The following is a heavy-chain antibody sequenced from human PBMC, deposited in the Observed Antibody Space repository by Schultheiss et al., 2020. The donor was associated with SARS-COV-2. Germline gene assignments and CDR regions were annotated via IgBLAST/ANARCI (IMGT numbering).Heavy chain of an antibody. D-gene: IGHD6-13*01. J-gene: IGHJ4*02. CDR1: GGPFSGYY. CDR2: IYYSGST. CDR3: ARGGAPGTFDY. V-gene: IGHV4-59*12. Sequence: SETLSLTCAVFGGPFSGYYWSWIRQPPGKGLEWIGYIYYSGSTNYNPSLKSRVTISVDTSKNQFSLKVSSVTAADTAVYYCARGGAPGTFDYWGQGTLVTVSS.